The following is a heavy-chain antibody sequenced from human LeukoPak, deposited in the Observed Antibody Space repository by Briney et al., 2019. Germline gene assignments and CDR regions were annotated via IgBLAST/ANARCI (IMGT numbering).Heavy chain of an antibody. CDR3: ARQPTYYYGSGSYYTDY. D-gene: IGHD3-10*01. CDR1: GYSFTSYW. Sequence: GESLQISCKGSGYSFTSYWIGWVRPMPGKGLEWMGIIYPGDSDTRYSPSFQGQVTISADKSISTAYLQWSSLKASDTAMYYCARQPTYYYGSGSYYTDYWGQGTLVTVSS. CDR2: IYPGDSDT. V-gene: IGHV5-51*01. J-gene: IGHJ4*02.